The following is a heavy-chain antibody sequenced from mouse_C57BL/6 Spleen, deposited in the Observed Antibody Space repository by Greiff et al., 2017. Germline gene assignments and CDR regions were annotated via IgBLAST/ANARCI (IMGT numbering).Heavy chain of an antibody. J-gene: IGHJ4*01. Sequence: EVMLVESGGDLVKPGGSLKLSCAASGFTFSSYGMSWVRQTPDKRLEWVATISSGGSYTYYPDSVKGRFTISRDNAKNTLYLQMSSLKSEDTAMYYCARLYGSSRYYAMDYWGQGTSVTVSS. CDR2: ISSGGSYT. V-gene: IGHV5-6*01. D-gene: IGHD1-1*01. CDR1: GFTFSSYG. CDR3: ARLYGSSRYYAMDY.